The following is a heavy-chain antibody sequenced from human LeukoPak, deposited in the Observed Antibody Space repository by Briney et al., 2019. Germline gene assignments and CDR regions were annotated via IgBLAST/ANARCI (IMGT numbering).Heavy chain of an antibody. CDR3: ARASSYDYVWGSYRYKEIFDY. CDR2: MNPNSGNT. Sequence: ASVKVSCKASGYTFTGYYMHWVRQATGQGLEWMGWMNPNSGNTGYAQKFQGRVTMTRNTSISTAYMELSSLRSEDTAVYYCARASSYDYVWGSYRYKEIFDYWGQGTLVTVSS. CDR1: GYTFTGYY. J-gene: IGHJ4*02. D-gene: IGHD3-16*02. V-gene: IGHV1-8*02.